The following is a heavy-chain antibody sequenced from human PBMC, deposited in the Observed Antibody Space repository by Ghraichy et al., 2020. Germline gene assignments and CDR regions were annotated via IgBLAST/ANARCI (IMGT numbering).Heavy chain of an antibody. D-gene: IGHD5-12*01. CDR1: GSSVGAHY. V-gene: IGHV4-59*02. CDR3: ARTLCGLDSGDS. CDR2: MSYSGST. Sequence: SETLSLTCTVSGSSVGAHYWSWLRQPPGKGLEWIGDMSYSGSTNYNPSLKSRLTISLDTSKNQFSLRLTSVTAADTAVYYCARTLCGLDSGDSWGQGIVVTVSS. J-gene: IGHJ4*02.